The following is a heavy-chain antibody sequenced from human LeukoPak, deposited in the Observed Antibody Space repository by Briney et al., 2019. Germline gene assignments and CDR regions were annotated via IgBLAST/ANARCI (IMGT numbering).Heavy chain of an antibody. D-gene: IGHD1-14*01. CDR1: GGSISSYY. J-gene: IGHJ3*02. CDR2: IYYSGST. Sequence: NSSETLSLTCTVSGGSISSYYWSWIRQPPGKGLEWIGYIYYSGSTNYNPPLKSRVTISVDTSKNQFSLKLSSVTAADTAVYYCARDGSVEPLLLDAFDIWGQGTMVTVSS. CDR3: ARDGSVEPLLLDAFDI. V-gene: IGHV4-59*01.